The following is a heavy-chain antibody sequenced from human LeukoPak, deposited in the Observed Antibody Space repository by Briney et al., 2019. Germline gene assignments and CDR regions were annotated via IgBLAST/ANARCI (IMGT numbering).Heavy chain of an antibody. CDR3: ARGYCSGGRCNPFDY. CDR2: INPNSGGT. D-gene: IGHD2-15*01. J-gene: IGHJ4*02. Sequence: ASVKVSCKASGYTFTGYYMHWLRQAPGQGLEWMGWINPNSGGTNYAQKFQGRVTMTRDTSISTAYMELSRLRSDDTAVYYCARGYCSGGRCNPFDYWGQGTLVTVPS. V-gene: IGHV1-2*02. CDR1: GYTFTGYY.